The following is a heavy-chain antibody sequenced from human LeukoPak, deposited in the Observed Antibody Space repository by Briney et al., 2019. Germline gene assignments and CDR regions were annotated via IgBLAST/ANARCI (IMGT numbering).Heavy chain of an antibody. J-gene: IGHJ5*02. CDR3: ASAGQQLDNWFDP. V-gene: IGHV1-69*13. D-gene: IGHD6-13*01. Sequence: SVKVSCKASGYTFTSYGISWVRQAPGQGLEWMGGIIPIFGTANYAQKFQGRVTITADESTSTAYMELSSLRSEDTAVYYCASAGQQLDNWFDPWGQGTLVTVSS. CDR2: IIPIFGTA. CDR1: GYTFTSYG.